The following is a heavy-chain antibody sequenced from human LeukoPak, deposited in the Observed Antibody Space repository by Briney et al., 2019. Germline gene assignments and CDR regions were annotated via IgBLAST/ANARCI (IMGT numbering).Heavy chain of an antibody. CDR2: INHSGST. V-gene: IGHV4-34*01. CDR3: ARVSGYDWEGFYDY. J-gene: IGHJ4*02. D-gene: IGHD5-12*01. Sequence: ASETLSLTCAVYGGSFSGYYWSWIRQPPGKGLEWIGEINHSGSTNYNPSLKSRVTISVDTSKNQFSLKLSSVTAADTAVYYCARVSGYDWEGFYDYWGQGTLVTVPS. CDR1: GGSFSGYY.